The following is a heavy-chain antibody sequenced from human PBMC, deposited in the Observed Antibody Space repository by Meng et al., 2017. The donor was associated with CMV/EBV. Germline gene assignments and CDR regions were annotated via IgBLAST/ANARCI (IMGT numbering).Heavy chain of an antibody. CDR3: ATVRGMDV. D-gene: IGHD4-17*01. CDR1: GFTFSSSS. Sequence: LSLTCAASGFTFSSSSMNWVRQAPGKGLEWVSSISSSSSYIYYADSVKGRFTISRDNAKNSLYLQMNSLRAEDTAVYYCATVRGMDVWGQGTTVTVSS. J-gene: IGHJ6*02. V-gene: IGHV3-21*01. CDR2: ISSSSSYI.